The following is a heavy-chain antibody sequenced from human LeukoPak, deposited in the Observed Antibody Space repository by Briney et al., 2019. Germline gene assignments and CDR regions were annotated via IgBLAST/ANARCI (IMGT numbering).Heavy chain of an antibody. V-gene: IGHV3-7*01. CDR1: GFTFSTNW. CDR3: ATAVSVAADS. D-gene: IGHD6-19*01. Sequence: PGGSLRLSCAASGFTFSTNWMSWFRQAPGKGLEWVAHIKPDGSETYYVDSVKGRFTISRDNAKNSLYLQMNSLRAEDTAVYYCATAVSVAADSWGQGTLVTVSS. J-gene: IGHJ5*01. CDR2: IKPDGSET.